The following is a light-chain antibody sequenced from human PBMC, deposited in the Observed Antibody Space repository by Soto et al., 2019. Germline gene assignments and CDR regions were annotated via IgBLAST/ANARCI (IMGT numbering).Light chain of an antibody. J-gene: IGLJ3*02. CDR1: SSDVGSYNL. CDR2: GGS. CDR3: CSYAGSSTWV. V-gene: IGLV2-23*01. Sequence: QSALTQPASVSGSPGQSITISCTGTSSDVGSYNLVSWYQQHPGKAPKLMIYGGSKRPSGLSNRFSGSKSGNTASLTISGLQAEDEADYYCCSYAGSSTWVFGGGTKLTVL.